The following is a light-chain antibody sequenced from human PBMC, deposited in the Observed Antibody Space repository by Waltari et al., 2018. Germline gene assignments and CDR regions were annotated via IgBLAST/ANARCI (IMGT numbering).Light chain of an antibody. CDR1: NIETKS. Sequence: YVVTQPPSVSVAPGKTATLTCGGQNIETKSVNWYQQKSGQAPVLVMFYDTDRPPGIPARFSGSNSENTATLTISWVEAGDDADYHCQVWDDTTNSGVFGGGTRLTVL. CDR2: YDT. V-gene: IGLV3-21*04. CDR3: QVWDDTTNSGV. J-gene: IGLJ3*02.